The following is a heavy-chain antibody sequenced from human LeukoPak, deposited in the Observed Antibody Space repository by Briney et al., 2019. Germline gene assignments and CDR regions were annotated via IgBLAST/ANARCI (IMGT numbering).Heavy chain of an antibody. CDR3: ARHVGYEYSNYDY. CDR1: GYSFTSYW. V-gene: IGHV5-51*01. J-gene: IGHJ4*02. Sequence: GESLKISCKGSGYSFTSYWIGWVRQMPGKGLEWMGIIYPGDSDTRYSPSLQGQVTISADKSISAAYLQWSSLKASDTAMYYCARHVGYEYSNYDYWGQGTLVTVSS. CDR2: IYPGDSDT. D-gene: IGHD4-11*01.